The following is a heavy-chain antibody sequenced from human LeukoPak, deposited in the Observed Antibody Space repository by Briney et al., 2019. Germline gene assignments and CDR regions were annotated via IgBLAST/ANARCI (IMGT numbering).Heavy chain of an antibody. V-gene: IGHV4-31*03. J-gene: IGHJ4*02. Sequence: SQTLSLTCTVSGGSISSGGYYWSWIRQHPGKGLEWIGYIYYSGSTYYNPSLKSRVTISVDTSKNQFSLKLSSVTAADTAVYYCAREGGAKTATPSAIDYWGQGTLVTVSS. CDR1: GGSISSGGYY. CDR3: AREGGAKTATPSAIDY. CDR2: IYYSGST. D-gene: IGHD5-18*01.